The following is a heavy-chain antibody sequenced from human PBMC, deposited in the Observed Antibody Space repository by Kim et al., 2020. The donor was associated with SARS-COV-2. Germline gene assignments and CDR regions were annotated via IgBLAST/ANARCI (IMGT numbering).Heavy chain of an antibody. CDR2: IYYSGST. CDR1: GGSISSSSYY. Sequence: SETLSLTCTVSGGSISSSSYYWGWLRQPPGKGLEWIGSIYYSGSTYYNPSLKSPVTISVDTSKNQFYLKLSSVTAADTAVYYCARLGFSIAVAVFDYWGQGTLVTVSS. V-gene: IGHV4-39*01. D-gene: IGHD6-19*01. J-gene: IGHJ4*02. CDR3: ARLGFSIAVAVFDY.